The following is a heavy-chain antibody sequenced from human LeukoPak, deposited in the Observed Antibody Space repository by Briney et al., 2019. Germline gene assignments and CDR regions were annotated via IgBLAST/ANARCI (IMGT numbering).Heavy chain of an antibody. CDR3: ARDGVPATRKTPYYFDY. J-gene: IGHJ4*02. Sequence: GGSLRLSCAASGFTFSDYYMSWIRQAPGEGVEWVSYISSSGSTIYYADSVKGRFTISRDNAKNSLYLQMNSLRAEDTAVYYCARDGVPATRKTPYYFDYWGQGTLVTVSS. CDR2: ISSSGSTI. D-gene: IGHD2-2*01. CDR1: GFTFSDYY. V-gene: IGHV3-11*01.